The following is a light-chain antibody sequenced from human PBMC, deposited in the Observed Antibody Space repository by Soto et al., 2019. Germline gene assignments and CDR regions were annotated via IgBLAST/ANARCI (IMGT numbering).Light chain of an antibody. CDR1: SSDVGGHNY. V-gene: IGLV2-14*01. J-gene: IGLJ3*02. CDR2: EVS. Sequence: VLTQPASVSGSRGHSITISCTGTSSDVGGHNYVSWYQQHPGKAPKVMIYEVSNRPSGVSNRFSGSKSGNTASLAISGLQAEDEADYYCSSYTSSGTWVFGRGTQLTVL. CDR3: SSYTSSGTWV.